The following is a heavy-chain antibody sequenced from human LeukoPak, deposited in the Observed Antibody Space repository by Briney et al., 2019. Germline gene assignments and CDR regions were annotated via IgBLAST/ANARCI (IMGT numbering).Heavy chain of an antibody. CDR1: GYTFTGYY. CDR2: INPNSGGT. Sequence: ASVKVSCKASGYTFTGYYMHWVRQAPGQGLEWMGRINPNSGGTNYAQKFQGRVTITRDTAISTAYLELKRVRSDDRAVYYCARDLCDYDSSGYYVFDYWGQGTLVTVSS. J-gene: IGHJ4*02. V-gene: IGHV1-2*06. D-gene: IGHD3-22*01. CDR3: ARDLCDYDSSGYYVFDY.